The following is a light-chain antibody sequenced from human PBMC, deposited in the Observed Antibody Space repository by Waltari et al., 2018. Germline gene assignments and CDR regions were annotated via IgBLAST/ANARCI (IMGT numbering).Light chain of an antibody. CDR2: QAS. Sequence: DVQMTQSPSTLSASIGERIHIPCRARESMKTYWAWYRQKPGKAPELLIYQASNLQSGVPSRFSGSGSETDFTLTITNLQPADFATYYCQQYSSYSTFGQGTKVEIK. V-gene: IGKV1-5*03. CDR1: ESMKTY. CDR3: QQYSSYST. J-gene: IGKJ1*01.